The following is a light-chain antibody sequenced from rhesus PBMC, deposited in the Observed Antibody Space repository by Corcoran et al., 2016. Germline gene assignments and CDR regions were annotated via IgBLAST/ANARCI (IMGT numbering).Light chain of an antibody. CDR2: GAS. V-gene: IGKV3-24*04. CDR1: QSVGSY. Sequence: ETVVTQSPATLSLSPGERATLSCRASQSVGSYLAWYQQKPGQAPRPLIYGASSMATGIPERFSGSGSGTDFSLTISSLEPEDVGVYYCQQSSNLWTFGQGTKVEIK. J-gene: IGKJ1*01. CDR3: QQSSNLWT.